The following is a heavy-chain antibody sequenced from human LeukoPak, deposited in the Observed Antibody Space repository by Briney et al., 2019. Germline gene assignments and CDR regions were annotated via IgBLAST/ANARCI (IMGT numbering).Heavy chain of an antibody. J-gene: IGHJ6*03. CDR2: ISAYNGNT. CDR3: ARGRDIVATIFSGDTYIDV. CDR1: GYTFTSYG. V-gene: IGHV1-18*01. Sequence: ASVKVSCKASGYTFTSYGISWVRQAPGQGLEWMGWISAYNGNTNYAQKLQGRVTMTTDTSTSTAYMELRSLRSDDTAVYYCARGRDIVATIFSGDTYIDVWGKGTTVTVSS. D-gene: IGHD5-12*01.